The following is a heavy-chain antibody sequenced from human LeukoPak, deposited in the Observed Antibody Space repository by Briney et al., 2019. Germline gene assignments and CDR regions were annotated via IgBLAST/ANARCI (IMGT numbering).Heavy chain of an antibody. CDR2: IYSGGST. D-gene: IGHD6-13*01. CDR3: ARAAGHSSWYPGWFDP. J-gene: IGHJ5*02. Sequence: GGSLRLSCAASGFTFSSYAMSWVRQAPGKGLEWVSVIYSGGSTYYADSVRGRFTITRDNARNSLYLQMNSLRAEDTAVYYCARAAGHSSWYPGWFDPWGQGTLVTVSS. V-gene: IGHV3-23*03. CDR1: GFTFSSYA.